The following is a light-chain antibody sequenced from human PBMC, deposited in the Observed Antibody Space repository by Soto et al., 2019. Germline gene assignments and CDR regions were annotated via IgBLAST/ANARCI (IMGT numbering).Light chain of an antibody. CDR3: TSDTSSSTHV. V-gene: IGLV2-14*03. J-gene: IGLJ1*01. CDR2: DVS. CDR1: SSDVGAYNF. Sequence: QSALTQPASVSGSPGQSITISCTGTSSDVGAYNFVSWYQQHPGKVPKLMIFDVSSRPSGVSDRFSGSKSGNTASLTISGLHADDEGDYYCTSDTSSSTHVFGSGTKLTVL.